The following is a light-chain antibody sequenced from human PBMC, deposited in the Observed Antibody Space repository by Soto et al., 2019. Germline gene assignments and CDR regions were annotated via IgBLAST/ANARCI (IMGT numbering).Light chain of an antibody. CDR1: QSISTY. Sequence: DIQMTQSPSSLSASVGDRVTITCRASQSISTYVNWYQQKPGTAPKLLIYGASSLQSGVPSRFSGSGSGTDFTLTIGSLQPEDFATYYCKQSYSTPLTFGRGTKVEI. CDR2: GAS. V-gene: IGKV1-39*01. CDR3: KQSYSTPLT. J-gene: IGKJ4*01.